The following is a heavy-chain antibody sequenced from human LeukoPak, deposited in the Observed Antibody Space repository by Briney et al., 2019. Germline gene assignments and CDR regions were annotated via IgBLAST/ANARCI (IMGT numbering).Heavy chain of an antibody. CDR3: AKVPYSDYGSGRPPFMDV. CDR1: GFTFSSYA. Sequence: GGSLRLSCAASGFTFSSYAMSWVRQAPGKGLEWVSTLSNTGIATYYADSVKGRYTISRDNYENTLFLQMNYLRAEDTATYYCAKVPYSDYGSGRPPFMDVWGQGTTVAVSS. D-gene: IGHD3-10*01. V-gene: IGHV3-23*01. J-gene: IGHJ6*02. CDR2: LSNTGIAT.